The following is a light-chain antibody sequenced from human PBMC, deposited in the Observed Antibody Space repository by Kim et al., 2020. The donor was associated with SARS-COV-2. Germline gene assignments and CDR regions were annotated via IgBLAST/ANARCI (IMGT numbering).Light chain of an antibody. Sequence: LSASVGDRFTITCRASQSVGSSLGWYQQKGGKAPKRLIYGASRLESGVPSRFSGSGSGTEFTLTISSLQPDDFATYYCQQYFSYYTFGQGTKVEI. J-gene: IGKJ2*01. CDR2: GAS. CDR1: QSVGSS. V-gene: IGKV1-5*01. CDR3: QQYFSYYT.